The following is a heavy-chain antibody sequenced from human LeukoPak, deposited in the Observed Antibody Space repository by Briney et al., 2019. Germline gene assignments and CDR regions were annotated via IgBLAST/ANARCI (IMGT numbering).Heavy chain of an antibody. J-gene: IGHJ4*02. CDR1: GGSLSTYY. Sequence: SETLSLTCTVSGGSLSTYYWNWIRQPPGKGLEWIGYIYNSGSTNYSPSLRSRVTISVDTSKNQFSLKLSSVTAADTAVYYCARVVSGVATIYYFDYWGQGTLVTVSS. CDR3: ARVVSGVATIYYFDY. D-gene: IGHD5-12*01. V-gene: IGHV4-59*08. CDR2: IYNSGST.